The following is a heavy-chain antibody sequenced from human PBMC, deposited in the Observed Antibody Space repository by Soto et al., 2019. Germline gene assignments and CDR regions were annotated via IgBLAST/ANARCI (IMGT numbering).Heavy chain of an antibody. D-gene: IGHD2-8*02. CDR1: GGSISSGGYY. J-gene: IGHJ4*02. Sequence: SETLSLTCTVSGGSISSGGYYWSWIRQHPGKGLEWIGYIYYSGSTYYNPSLKSRVTISVDTSKNQFSLTLISLTAADTAMYYCATIILSPRDCTGGSCYRQFWGQETLVSVSS. CDR2: IYYSGST. V-gene: IGHV4-31*03. CDR3: ATIILSPRDCTGGSCYRQF.